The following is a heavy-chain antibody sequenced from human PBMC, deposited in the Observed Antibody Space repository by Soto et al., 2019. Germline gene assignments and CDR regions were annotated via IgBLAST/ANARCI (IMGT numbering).Heavy chain of an antibody. V-gene: IGHV4-39*01. CDR1: GDSISSISYY. J-gene: IGHJ5*02. D-gene: IGHD3-10*01. CDR2: IYYSGST. Sequence: QLQLQESGPGLVKPSETLSLTCTVSGDSISSISYYWGWIRQPPGKGLEWIGSIYYSGSTFYKPSLKSRVTISVDTSTNQFSLKLSSVTAADTAVYYCARVRRISMIRGVNNWFDPWGLGTLVTVSS. CDR3: ARVRRISMIRGVNNWFDP.